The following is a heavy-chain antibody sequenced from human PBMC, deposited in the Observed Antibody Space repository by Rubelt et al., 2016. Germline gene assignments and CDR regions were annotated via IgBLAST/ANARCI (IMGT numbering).Heavy chain of an antibody. CDR3: ARYLGIEGDFDY. Sequence: LVQSGAEVKKPGSSVKVSYKASGGTFSSYAISWVRQAPGQGLEWMGRIIPILGIANYAQKFQGRVTITADKSTSTAYMELSSLRSEDTAVYYCARYLGIEGDFDYWGQGTLVTVSS. V-gene: IGHV1-69*04. J-gene: IGHJ4*02. D-gene: IGHD7-27*01. CDR2: IIPILGIA. CDR1: GGTFSSYA.